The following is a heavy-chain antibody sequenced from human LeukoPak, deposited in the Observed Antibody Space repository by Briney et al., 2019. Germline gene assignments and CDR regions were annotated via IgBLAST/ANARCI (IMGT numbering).Heavy chain of an antibody. CDR2: ISSSSSTI. J-gene: IGHJ4*02. CDR1: GFTFSSYS. V-gene: IGHV3-48*01. CDR3: SREGAAAAFDY. Sequence: GGSLRLSCAASGFTFSSYSMNWVRQAPGKGLDWVSYISSSSSTIYYADSVKGRFTISRDNAKNSLYLQMNSLRAEDTAVYYCSREGAAAAFDYWGQGTLVTVSS. D-gene: IGHD6-13*01.